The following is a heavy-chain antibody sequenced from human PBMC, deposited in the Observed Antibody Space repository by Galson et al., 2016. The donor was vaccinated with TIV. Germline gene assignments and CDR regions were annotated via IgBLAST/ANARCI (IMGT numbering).Heavy chain of an antibody. J-gene: IGHJ4*02. D-gene: IGHD2-21*01. Sequence: SVKVSCKASGDTFSSYAISWVRQAPGQGLEWMGRIIPALGVVNNEQKFQGRVTITADKSTSTVYMELSSLRFEDTAVYYCARPPYCGGDCYKYDHWGQGTRVTVYS. CDR2: IIPALGVV. CDR1: GDTFSSYA. V-gene: IGHV1-69*04. CDR3: ARPPYCGGDCYKYDH.